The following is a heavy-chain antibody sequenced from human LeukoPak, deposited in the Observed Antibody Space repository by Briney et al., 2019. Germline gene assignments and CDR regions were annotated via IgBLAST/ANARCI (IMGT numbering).Heavy chain of an antibody. J-gene: IGHJ4*02. Sequence: GSLRLTCAASGFTFSSYGMHWVRQAPGKGLEWVAVIWYDGSNKYYADSVKGRFTISRDNSKNTLYLQMNSLRAEDTAVYYCARDGDYYDSSGQFDYWGQGTLVTVSS. CDR3: ARDGDYYDSSGQFDY. V-gene: IGHV3-33*01. CDR1: GFTFSSYG. CDR2: IWYDGSNK. D-gene: IGHD3-22*01.